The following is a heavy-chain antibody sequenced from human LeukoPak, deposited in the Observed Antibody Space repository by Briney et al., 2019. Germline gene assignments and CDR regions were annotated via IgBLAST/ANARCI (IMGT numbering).Heavy chain of an antibody. V-gene: IGHV3-49*04. Sequence: RPGGSLRLSCTASGFTFGDYAMSWVRQAPGKGLEWVGFIRSKAYGGTTEYAASVKGRFTISRDDSKSIAYLQMNSLKTEDTAVYYCMATGLGSGDAFDIWGQGTMVTVSS. CDR3: MATGLGSGDAFDI. D-gene: IGHD3-9*01. CDR1: GFTFGDYA. J-gene: IGHJ3*02. CDR2: IRSKAYGGTT.